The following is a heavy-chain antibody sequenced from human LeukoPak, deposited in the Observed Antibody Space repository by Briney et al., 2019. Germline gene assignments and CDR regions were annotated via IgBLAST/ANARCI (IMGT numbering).Heavy chain of an antibody. CDR2: ISSSGSTI. D-gene: IGHD5-18*01. CDR3: ARGLDTGIDY. J-gene: IGHJ4*02. Sequence: GGSLRLSCAASGFTFSSYEMNWVRQAPGKGLEWVSYISSSGSTIYYADSVKGRFTISRDNAKNSLYLQMNSLRAEDTAVYYCARGLDTGIDYWGQGTLVTVSS. CDR1: GFTFSSYE. V-gene: IGHV3-48*03.